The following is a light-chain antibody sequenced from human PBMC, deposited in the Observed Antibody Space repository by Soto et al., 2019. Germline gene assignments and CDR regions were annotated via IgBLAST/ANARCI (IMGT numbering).Light chain of an antibody. CDR1: SSDVGSYNL. CDR3: CSYAGSSTMI. Sequence: QSALTKPASVSGSPGQSIPISCIGTSSDVGSYNLVSWYQQHPGKAPKLMIYEGTKRPSGLSNRFSGSRSGNTASLTISGLQAEDEADYYCCSYAGSSTMIFGGGTKLTVL. V-gene: IGLV2-23*01. CDR2: EGT. J-gene: IGLJ2*01.